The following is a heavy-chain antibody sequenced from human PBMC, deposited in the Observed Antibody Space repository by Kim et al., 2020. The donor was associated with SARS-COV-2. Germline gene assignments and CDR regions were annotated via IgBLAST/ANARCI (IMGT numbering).Heavy chain of an antibody. D-gene: IGHD3-9*01. CDR1: GFTFTSSA. Sequence: SVKVSCKASGFTFTSSAVQWVRQARGQRLEWIGWIVVGSGNTNYAQKFQERVTITRDMSTSTAYMELSSLRSEDTAVYYCAADDILRYFDWYTQKPRDAFDIWGQGTMVTVSS. J-gene: IGHJ3*02. V-gene: IGHV1-58*01. CDR2: IVVGSGNT. CDR3: AADDILRYFDWYTQKPRDAFDI.